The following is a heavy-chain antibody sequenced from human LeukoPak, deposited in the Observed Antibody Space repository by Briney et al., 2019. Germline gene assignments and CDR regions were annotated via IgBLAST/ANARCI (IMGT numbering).Heavy chain of an antibody. V-gene: IGHV3-74*01. CDR1: GFTFSSYA. Sequence: GGSLRLSCAASGFTFSSYAMSWVRQAPGKGLVWVSRINADGSSAIYADSVKGRFTISRDNAKNTLYLQMNSLRAEDTAVYYCASYYGSGSNYKLDYWGQGTLVTVSS. CDR3: ASYYGSGSNYKLDY. J-gene: IGHJ4*02. CDR2: INADGSSA. D-gene: IGHD3-10*01.